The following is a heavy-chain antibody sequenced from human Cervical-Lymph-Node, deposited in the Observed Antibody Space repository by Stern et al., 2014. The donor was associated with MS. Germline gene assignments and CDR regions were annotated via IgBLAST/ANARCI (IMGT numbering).Heavy chain of an antibody. J-gene: IGHJ4*02. CDR2: ISSSSSYI. CDR3: ARDDYYDSSGYYPRDY. D-gene: IGHD3-22*01. CDR1: GFTFSSFS. Sequence: EMQLVESGGGLVKPGGSLRLSCAASGFTFSSFSMNWVRQAPGKGLEWVSSISSSSSYIYYADSVKGRFTISRDDAKNSLYLQMNSLRAEDTAVYYCARDDYYDSSGYYPRDYWGQGTLVTVSS. V-gene: IGHV3-21*01.